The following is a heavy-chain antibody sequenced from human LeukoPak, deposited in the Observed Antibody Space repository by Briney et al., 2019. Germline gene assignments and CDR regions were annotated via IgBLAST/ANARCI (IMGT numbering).Heavy chain of an antibody. Sequence: PGGSLRLSCAASGFTFSSFWMSWVRQVPGKGLEWVGNIKQDGSEKYYVASMKGRFTISRDNAKNSLYLQMNSLRAEDTAVYYCARDLGQYYDTSDNWFDPWGQGTLVTVSS. V-gene: IGHV3-7*01. CDR1: GFTFSSFW. CDR2: IKQDGSEK. CDR3: ARDLGQYYDTSDNWFDP. D-gene: IGHD3-22*01. J-gene: IGHJ5*02.